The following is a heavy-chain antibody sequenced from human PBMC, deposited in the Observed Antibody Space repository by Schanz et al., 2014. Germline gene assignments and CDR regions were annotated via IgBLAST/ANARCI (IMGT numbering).Heavy chain of an antibody. Sequence: GQLVESGGGLVQPGRSLRLSCAASGFTFSKYGVHWVRQAPGKGLEWVALISYDGSSKNHADSVQGRFTVSRDNSKNTLYLQMNSLTTEDTAVYYCAKDQTDSVCYNDCSFDYWGQGTLVTVAS. V-gene: IGHV3-30*18. CDR2: ISYDGSSK. CDR3: AKDQTDSVCYNDCSFDY. D-gene: IGHD2-21*01. J-gene: IGHJ4*02. CDR1: GFTFSKYG.